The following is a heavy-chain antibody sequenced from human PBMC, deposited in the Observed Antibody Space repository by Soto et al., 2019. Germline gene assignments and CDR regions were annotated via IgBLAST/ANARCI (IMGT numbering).Heavy chain of an antibody. D-gene: IGHD6-19*01. CDR3: AKDGYSSGWLYYFDY. CDR2: ISYDGSNK. V-gene: IGHV3-30*18. CDR1: GFTFSSYG. J-gene: IGHJ4*02. Sequence: QVQLVESGGGVVQPGRSLRLSCAASGFTFSSYGMHWVRQAPGKGLEWVAVISYDGSNKYYADSVKGRFTISRDNSKNTLYLQMNSLSAEDTAVYYCAKDGYSSGWLYYFDYWGQGTLVTVSS.